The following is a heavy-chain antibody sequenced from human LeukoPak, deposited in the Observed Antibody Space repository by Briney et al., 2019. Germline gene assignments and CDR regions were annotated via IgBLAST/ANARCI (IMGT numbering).Heavy chain of an antibody. V-gene: IGHV1-18*01. CDR1: GYTFTSYG. CDR3: ARTPNYSSSKWFDP. J-gene: IGHJ5*02. CDR2: ISAYNGNT. Sequence: ASVKVSCKASGYTFTSYGISWVRQAPGQGLEWMGWISAYNGNTNYAQKLQGRVTMTTDTSTSTAYMELRSLRSDDTAVYYCARTPNYSSSKWFDPWGQGTLVTVSS. D-gene: IGHD6-6*01.